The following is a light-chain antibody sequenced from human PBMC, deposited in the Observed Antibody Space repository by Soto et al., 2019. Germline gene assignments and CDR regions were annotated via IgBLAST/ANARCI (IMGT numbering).Light chain of an antibody. CDR1: QSIGGW. CDR3: QHYHSYPIP. J-gene: IGKJ5*01. Sequence: QMIESPATLSASEGDRVTITCRASQSIGGWLAWYQQRPGKAPRLLIYDASSVESGVPSRFSGSRSGTKFTLAISSLQPEDFATYYCQHYHSYPIPFAQGTRLAIK. CDR2: DAS. V-gene: IGKV1-5*01.